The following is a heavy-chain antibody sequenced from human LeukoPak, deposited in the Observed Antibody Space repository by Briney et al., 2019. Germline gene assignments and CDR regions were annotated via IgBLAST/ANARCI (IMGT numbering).Heavy chain of an antibody. CDR2: IRYDGSNK. Sequence: GGSLRLSCAASGFTFSSYGMHWVRQAPGKGLEWVAFIRYDGSNKYYADSVKGRFTISRDNSKNTLYLQMNSLRAEDTAVYYCAKGTLLWFGELLPFDYWGQGTLVTVSS. D-gene: IGHD3-10*01. CDR3: AKGTLLWFGELLPFDY. J-gene: IGHJ4*02. CDR1: GFTFSSYG. V-gene: IGHV3-30*02.